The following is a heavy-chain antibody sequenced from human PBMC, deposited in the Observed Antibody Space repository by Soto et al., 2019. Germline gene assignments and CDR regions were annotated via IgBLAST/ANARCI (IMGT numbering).Heavy chain of an antibody. CDR1: GGSVSTYY. J-gene: IGHJ3*02. CDR3: ARPYDDSGPNSGGYGFDI. CDR2: IYYSGST. V-gene: IGHV4-59*02. D-gene: IGHD3-22*01. Sequence: QVQLQESGPGLVKPSETLSLTCTVSGGSVSTYYWSWIRQPPGKGLEWIAYIYYSGSTSYNPSLKSRVTISVDTSKTQFSLKLSSVPAADTAVYYCARPYDDSGPNSGGYGFDIWGQGTMVTVSS.